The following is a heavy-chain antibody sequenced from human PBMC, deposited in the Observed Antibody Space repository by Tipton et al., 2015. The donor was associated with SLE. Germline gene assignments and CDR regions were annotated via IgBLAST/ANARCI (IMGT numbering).Heavy chain of an antibody. V-gene: IGHV4-59*01. CDR3: ARGPLYGLDI. Sequence: QLVQSGAEVKPSETLSLTCNVSGGSITGYYWSWIRQPPGKGLEWIGYVYYTGTTNYNPSLKSRVTISVDTSQNQFSLRLSSVTAADTAVYYCARGPLYGLDIWGQGTRVTVSS. CDR2: VYYTGTT. CDR1: GGSITGYY. J-gene: IGHJ3*02. D-gene: IGHD3-10*01.